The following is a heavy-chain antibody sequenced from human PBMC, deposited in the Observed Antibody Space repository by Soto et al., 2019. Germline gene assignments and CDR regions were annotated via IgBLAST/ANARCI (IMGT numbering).Heavy chain of an antibody. V-gene: IGHV3-64*01. J-gene: IGHJ6*02. CDR3: ARGHFGVTMDV. D-gene: IGHD3-3*01. Sequence: PGGSLRLSCVASGFSFSNYAMHWVRQAPGKGLEYVSGISNSGVSTYYANSVKGRFIISRDNSKNTLYLQMSSLRAEDTAVFYCARGHFGVTMDVWGQGTTVTVSS. CDR1: GFSFSNYA. CDR2: ISNSGVST.